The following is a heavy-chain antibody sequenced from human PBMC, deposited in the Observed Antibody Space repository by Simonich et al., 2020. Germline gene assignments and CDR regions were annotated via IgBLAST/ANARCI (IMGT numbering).Heavy chain of an antibody. CDR1: GYTFTGYY. V-gene: IGHV1-2*02. J-gene: IGHJ1*01. CDR3: ARSHIAAAGTGYFQH. D-gene: IGHD6-13*01. CDR2: INPKRGGT. Sequence: QVQLVQSGAEVKKPGASVKVSCKASGYTFTGYYMHWVQQAPGQGLEGMGWINPKRGGTNYAQKFQGRVTMTRDTSISTAYMELSRLRSDDTAVYYCARSHIAAAGTGYFQHWGQGTLVTVSS.